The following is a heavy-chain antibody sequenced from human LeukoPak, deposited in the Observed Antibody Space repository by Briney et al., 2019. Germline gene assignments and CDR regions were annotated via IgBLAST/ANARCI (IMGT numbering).Heavy chain of an antibody. J-gene: IGHJ4*02. CDR3: ASRGNWNFPEY. V-gene: IGHV1-46*01. CDR1: GYTYTSYY. D-gene: IGHD1-7*01. CDR2: INPSGGST. Sequence: ASVKVSCKASGYTYTSYYMHWVRQAPGQGLEWMGIINPSGGSTSYAQKFQGRVTMTRDTSTSTVYMELSSLRSEDTAVYYCASRGNWNFPEYWGQGTLVTVSS.